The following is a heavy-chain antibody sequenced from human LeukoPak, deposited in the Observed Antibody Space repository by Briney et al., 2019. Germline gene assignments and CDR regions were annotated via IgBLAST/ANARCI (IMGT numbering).Heavy chain of an antibody. Sequence: GGSLRLSCAASGFTFRSYWRSWVRQAPGKGLEWVANINQEGSDKLCVDSVKGRFTIYRDNAENSLYLQKDSLRAEDTAVYYCARDGGEYRSSHFDYWGQGTRVTVSS. CDR1: GFTFRSYW. V-gene: IGHV3-7*01. CDR2: INQEGSDK. J-gene: IGHJ4*02. CDR3: ARDGGEYRSSHFDY. D-gene: IGHD6-6*01.